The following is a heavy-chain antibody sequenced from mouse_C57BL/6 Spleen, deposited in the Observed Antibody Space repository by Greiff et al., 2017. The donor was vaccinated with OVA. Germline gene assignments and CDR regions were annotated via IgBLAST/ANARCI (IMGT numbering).Heavy chain of an antibody. D-gene: IGHD2-12*01. J-gene: IGHJ2*01. CDR3: ARSAYYINCFAY. CDR1: GYAFSSYW. V-gene: IGHV1-80*01. Sequence: VQLQQSGAELVTPGASVKISCKASGYAFSSYWMNWVKQRPGKGLEWIGQIYPGDGDTNYNGKFKGKATLTADKSSIPAYMQLSSLTSEDSAFYFCARSAYYINCFAYWGQGTTLTVSS. CDR2: IYPGDGDT.